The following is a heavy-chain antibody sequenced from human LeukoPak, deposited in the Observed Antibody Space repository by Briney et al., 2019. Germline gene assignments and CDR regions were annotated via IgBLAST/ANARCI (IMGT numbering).Heavy chain of an antibody. CDR3: AKGAVSSGWMNWFDP. CDR1: GFTFSSYA. D-gene: IGHD6-19*01. J-gene: IGHJ5*02. CDR2: ISASGGST. V-gene: IGHV3-23*01. Sequence: PGGSLRLSCAASGFTFSSYAMSWVRQAPGKGLEWVSAISASGGSTYYADSVKGRFTISRDNSKNTLYLQMNSLRAEDTAVYYCAKGAVSSGWMNWFDPWGQGTLVTVSS.